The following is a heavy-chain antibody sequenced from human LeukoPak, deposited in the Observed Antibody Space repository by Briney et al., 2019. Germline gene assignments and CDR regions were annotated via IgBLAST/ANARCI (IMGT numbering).Heavy chain of an antibody. J-gene: IGHJ4*02. Sequence: PGGSLRLSCAASGFTFDDYAMHWVRHGSGKSLEWVSLINENGDIAYYGDSVRGRFTVSRDNAKNSLYLQMNSLTTEDTALYYCAKARWEPNFDYWGQGTLVTVSS. D-gene: IGHD1-26*01. CDR1: GFTFDDYA. CDR2: INENGDIA. V-gene: IGHV3-43*02. CDR3: AKARWEPNFDY.